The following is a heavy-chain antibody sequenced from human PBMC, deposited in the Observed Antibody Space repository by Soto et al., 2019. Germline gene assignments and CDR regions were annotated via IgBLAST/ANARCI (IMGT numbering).Heavy chain of an antibody. CDR2: ISYDGSNK. D-gene: IGHD3-10*01. V-gene: IGHV3-30*18. CDR3: AKEKYYYGSGSDHKTFDY. Sequence: PGGSLRLSCAASGFTFSSYGMHWVRQAPGKGLEWVAVISYDGSNKYYADSVKGRFTISRDNSKNTLYLQMNSLRAEDTAVYYCAKEKYYYGSGSDHKTFDYWGQGTLVTVSS. CDR1: GFTFSSYG. J-gene: IGHJ4*02.